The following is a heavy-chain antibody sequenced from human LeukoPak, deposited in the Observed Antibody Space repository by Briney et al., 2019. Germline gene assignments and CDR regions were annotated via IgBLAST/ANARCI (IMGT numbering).Heavy chain of an antibody. Sequence: ASVKVSCKASGYAFSTYGITWVRQARGQGLEWMGWISGHQGNTKYAQNFQGRVTMTIDTSTSTAYMDLRSLRSDDTAIYFCARSDLATITAGPFEYWGQGTLVAVSS. CDR1: GYAFSTYG. J-gene: IGHJ4*02. CDR2: ISGHQGNT. V-gene: IGHV1-18*01. CDR3: ARSDLATITAGPFEY. D-gene: IGHD5-12*01.